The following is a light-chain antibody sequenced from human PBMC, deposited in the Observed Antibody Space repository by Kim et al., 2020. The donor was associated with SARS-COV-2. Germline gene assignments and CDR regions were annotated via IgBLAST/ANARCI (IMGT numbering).Light chain of an antibody. J-gene: IGLJ2*01. Sequence: TAPTVGTTCGGSTIGSRALRWYQHKPGQDPVLVICGVSNRPSGIPEQFSCSNPANTTTLPISRIEAGDKADYYSQVWDSSSDHVVFGGGTQLTV. CDR3: QVWDSSSDHVV. CDR2: GVS. CDR1: TIGSRA. V-gene: IGLV3-12*01.